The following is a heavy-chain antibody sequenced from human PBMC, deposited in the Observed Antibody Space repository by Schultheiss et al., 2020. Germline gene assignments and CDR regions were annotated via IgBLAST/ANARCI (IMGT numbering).Heavy chain of an antibody. D-gene: IGHD4-17*01. CDR2: ISAYNGNT. V-gene: IGHV1-18*01. CDR1: GGTFSSYA. Sequence: ASVKVSCKASGGTFSSYAISWVRQAPGQGLEWMGWISAYNGNTNYAQKLQGRVTMTTDTSTSTAYMELRSLRSEDTAVYYCASQNTGNGDYVDFDYWGQGTLVTVSS. CDR3: ASQNTGNGDYVDFDY. J-gene: IGHJ4*02.